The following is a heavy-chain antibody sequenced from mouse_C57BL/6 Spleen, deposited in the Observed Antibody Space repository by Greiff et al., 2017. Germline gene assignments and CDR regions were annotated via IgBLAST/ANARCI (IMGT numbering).Heavy chain of an antibody. CDR2: IDPSDSET. CDR3: ARRGGYYAMDY. Sequence: QVQLQQPGAELVRPGSSVKLSCKASGYTFTSYWMHWVKQRPIQGLEWIGNIDPSDSETHSNQKFKDKATLTVDKSSSTAYMQLSSLTSEDSAVYYCARRGGYYAMDYWGQGTSVTVSS. CDR1: GYTFTSYW. J-gene: IGHJ4*01. V-gene: IGHV1-52*01.